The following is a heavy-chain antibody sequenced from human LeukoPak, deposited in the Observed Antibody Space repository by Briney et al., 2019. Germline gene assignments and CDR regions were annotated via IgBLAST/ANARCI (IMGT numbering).Heavy chain of an antibody. D-gene: IGHD3-10*01. CDR3: ANVWFGELFSD. CDR1: GFTFSSYE. V-gene: IGHV3-48*03. CDR2: ISSSGSTI. Sequence: GGSLRLSCAASGFTFSSYEMNWVRQAPGKGLEWVSYISSSGSTIYYADSVKGRFTISRDNAKNSLYLQMNSLRAEDTAVYYCANVWFGELFSDWGQGTLVTVSS. J-gene: IGHJ4*02.